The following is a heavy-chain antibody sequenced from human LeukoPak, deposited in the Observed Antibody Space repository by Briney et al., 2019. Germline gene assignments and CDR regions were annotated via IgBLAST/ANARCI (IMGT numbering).Heavy chain of an antibody. CDR1: GFTFDDYA. Sequence: GGSLRLSCAASGFTFDDYAMHWVRQAPGKGLEWVSLISWDGGSTYYADSVKGRFTISRDNSKNSLYLQMNSLRAEDTALYSCAKDIRGGTSWYGLDYWGQGTLVTVSS. J-gene: IGHJ4*02. CDR3: AKDIRGGTSWYGLDY. V-gene: IGHV3-43D*03. D-gene: IGHD6-13*01. CDR2: ISWDGGST.